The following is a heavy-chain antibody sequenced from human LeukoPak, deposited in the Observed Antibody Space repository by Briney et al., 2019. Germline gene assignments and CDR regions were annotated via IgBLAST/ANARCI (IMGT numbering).Heavy chain of an antibody. Sequence: SETLSLTCTVSGYSISSGYYWGWIRQPPGKGLEWIGSIYHSGSTYYNPSLKSRVTISVDTSKNQFSLKLSSVTAADTAVYYCARGGITMVRGPSPNWFDPWGQGTLVTVSS. CDR2: IYHSGST. CDR3: ARGGITMVRGPSPNWFDP. J-gene: IGHJ5*02. V-gene: IGHV4-38-2*02. D-gene: IGHD3-10*01. CDR1: GYSISSGYY.